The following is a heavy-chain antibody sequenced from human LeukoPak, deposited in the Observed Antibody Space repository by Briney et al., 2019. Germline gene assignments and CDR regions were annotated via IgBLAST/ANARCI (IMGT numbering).Heavy chain of an antibody. CDR2: IYYSGST. D-gene: IGHD6-13*01. CDR1: GGSISSYY. CDR3: ASLGYSSSLAAFDI. J-gene: IGHJ3*02. V-gene: IGHV4-59*01. Sequence: SETLSLTCTVSGGSISSYYWSWIRQPPGKGLEWTGYIYYSGSTNYNPSLKSRVTISVDTSKNQFSLKLSSVTAADTAVYYCASLGYSSSLAAFDIWGQGTMVTVSS.